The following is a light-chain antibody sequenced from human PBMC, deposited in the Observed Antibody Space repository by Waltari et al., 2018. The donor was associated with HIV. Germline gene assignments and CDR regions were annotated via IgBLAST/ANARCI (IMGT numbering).Light chain of an antibody. CDR2: DVS. CDR3: CSYAGNYTFV. V-gene: IGLV2-11*01. Sequence: QSALTQPRSVSGSPGQSVTIPCTGTSSDVGGSNYVSWYQQHPGKAPKFMIYDVSKRPSGVPDRFSGSKSGNTASLTISGLQAEDEADYYCCSYAGNYTFVFGGGTKLTVL. CDR1: SSDVGGSNY. J-gene: IGLJ2*01.